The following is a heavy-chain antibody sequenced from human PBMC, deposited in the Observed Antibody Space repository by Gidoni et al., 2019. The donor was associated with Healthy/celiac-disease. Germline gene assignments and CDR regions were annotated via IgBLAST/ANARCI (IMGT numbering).Heavy chain of an antibody. J-gene: IGHJ3*02. CDR2: ISWNSGSI. V-gene: IGHV3-9*01. Sequence: EVQLVESGGGLVQPGRSLRLSCAASGFTFDDYAMHWVRQAPGKGLEWVSGISWNSGSIGYADSVKGRFTISRDNAKNSLYLPMTSLRAEDTALYYCAKVSQWLRLSGAFDIWGQGTMVTVSS. D-gene: IGHD5-12*01. CDR3: AKVSQWLRLSGAFDI. CDR1: GFTFDDYA.